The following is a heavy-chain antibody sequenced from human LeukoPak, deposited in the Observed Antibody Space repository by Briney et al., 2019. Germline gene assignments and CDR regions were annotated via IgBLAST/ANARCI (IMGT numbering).Heavy chain of an antibody. D-gene: IGHD3-22*01. V-gene: IGHV3-48*02. CDR3: ARDYYDSSGHYYVDC. Sequence: PGGSLRLSCAASGFTFSSYSMNWVRQAPGKGLEWVSYISCSSSTMYYADSVKGRFTISRDNARNSLYLQMNSLRDEDTAVYYCARDYYDSSGHYYVDCWGQGTLVTVSS. CDR2: ISCSSSTM. CDR1: GFTFSSYS. J-gene: IGHJ4*02.